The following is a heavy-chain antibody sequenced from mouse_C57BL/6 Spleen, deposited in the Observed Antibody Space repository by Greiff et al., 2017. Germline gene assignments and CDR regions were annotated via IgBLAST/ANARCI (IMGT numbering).Heavy chain of an antibody. CDR1: GFTFTDYY. CDR3: ARYSSKGFAY. D-gene: IGHD2-5*01. CDR2: IRNKANGYTT. J-gene: IGHJ3*01. Sequence: DVMLVESGGGLVQPGGSLSLSCAASGFTFTDYYMSWVRQPPGKALEWLGFIRNKANGYTTEYSASVKGRFTISRDNSQSILYLQMNALRAEDSATYYCARYSSKGFAYWGQGTLVTVSA. V-gene: IGHV7-3*01.